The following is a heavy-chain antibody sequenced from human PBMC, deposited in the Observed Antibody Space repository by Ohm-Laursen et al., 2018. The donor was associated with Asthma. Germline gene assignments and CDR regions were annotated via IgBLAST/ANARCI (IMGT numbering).Heavy chain of an antibody. CDR2: ISGSGGST. CDR1: GFIFSSYA. Sequence: SLRLSCTASGFIFSSYAMCSVRQAPGKGLEWVSAISGSGGSTYYADSVKGRFTISRDNSKNTLYLQMNSQRAEDTAVYYCEKTSADIVVVPAAMGFDYWGQGTLVTVSS. D-gene: IGHD2-2*01. CDR3: EKTSADIVVVPAAMGFDY. J-gene: IGHJ4*02. V-gene: IGHV3-23*01.